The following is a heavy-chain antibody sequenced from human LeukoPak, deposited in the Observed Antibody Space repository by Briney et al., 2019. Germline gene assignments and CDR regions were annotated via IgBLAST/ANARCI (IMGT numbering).Heavy chain of an antibody. CDR2: INHSGST. CDR1: GYSISSGYY. V-gene: IGHV4-38-2*02. CDR3: ARAHRLVLHYFDS. J-gene: IGHJ4*02. Sequence: SETLSLTCTVYGYSISSGYYWGWIRQPPGKGLEWIGEINHSGSTNYNPSLKSRVTISVDTSKNQFSLKLTSVTAADTAVYYCARAHRLVLHYFDSWGQGTLVTVSS. D-gene: IGHD2-15*01.